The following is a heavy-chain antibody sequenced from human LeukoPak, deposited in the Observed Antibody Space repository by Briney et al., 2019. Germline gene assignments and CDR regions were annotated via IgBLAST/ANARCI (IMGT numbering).Heavy chain of an antibody. Sequence: PGGSLRLSCAASGFTLSSYEMNWVRQAPGKGLEWVSYISSSGSTIYYADSVKGRFTISRDNAKNSLYLQMNSLRAEDTAVYYCARDHFYGSGSYLVGWFDPWGQGTLVTVSS. CDR3: ARDHFYGSGSYLVGWFDP. V-gene: IGHV3-48*03. J-gene: IGHJ5*02. CDR2: ISSSGSTI. D-gene: IGHD3-10*01. CDR1: GFTLSSYE.